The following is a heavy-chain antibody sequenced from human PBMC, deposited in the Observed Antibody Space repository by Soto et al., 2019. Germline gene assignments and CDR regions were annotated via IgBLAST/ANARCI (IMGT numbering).Heavy chain of an antibody. V-gene: IGHV4-59*01. D-gene: IGHD3-10*01. CDR2: IYYSGST. CDR3: ARVGSGLLWFGEHIFFDY. Sequence: QVQLQESGPGLVKPSETLSLTCTVSGGSISSYYWSWIRQPPGKGLEWIGYIYYSGSTNYNPSLKSRVTRSVDTSKNQFSLKLSSVTAADTAVYYCARVGSGLLWFGEHIFFDYWGQGTLVTVSS. J-gene: IGHJ4*02. CDR1: GGSISSYY.